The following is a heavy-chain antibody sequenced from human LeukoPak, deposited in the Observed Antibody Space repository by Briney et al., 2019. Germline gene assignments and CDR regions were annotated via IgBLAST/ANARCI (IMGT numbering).Heavy chain of an antibody. CDR2: ISGSGGST. CDR3: AKDQQSISYSP. Sequence: GGSLRLSCAASRFTFSSNYMSWVRQAPGKGLEWVSTISGSGGSTYYADSVKGRFTVSRDNSKNTLYLQMNSLRVEDTAIYNCAKDQQSISYSPWGQGTLVTVSS. CDR1: RFTFSSNY. J-gene: IGHJ5*02. V-gene: IGHV3-23*01. D-gene: IGHD4-11*01.